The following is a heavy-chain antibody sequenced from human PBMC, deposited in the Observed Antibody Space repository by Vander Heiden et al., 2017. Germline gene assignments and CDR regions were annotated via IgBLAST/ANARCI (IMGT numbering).Heavy chain of an antibody. CDR3: ARDASLVLLDPYYYYYGMDV. CDR1: GFTFSSYI. D-gene: IGHD2-15*01. CDR2: ISSSSSTI. Sequence: EVQLVESGGGLVQPGGSLRLSCAASGFTFSSYIMNGVRQAPGKGLEWVSYISSSSSTIYYADSVKGRFTISRDNAKNSLYLQMNSLRDEDTAVYYCARDASLVLLDPYYYYYGMDVWGQGTTVTVSS. V-gene: IGHV3-48*02. J-gene: IGHJ6*02.